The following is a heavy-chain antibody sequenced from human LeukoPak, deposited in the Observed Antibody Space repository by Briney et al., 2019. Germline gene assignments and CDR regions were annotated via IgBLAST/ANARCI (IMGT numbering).Heavy chain of an antibody. CDR1: GGSISSYY. D-gene: IGHD2-15*01. V-gene: IGHV4-59*01. CDR3: ARSLNVVLVGGAWFDP. Sequence: SETLSLTCTVSGGSISSYYWTCIRQPPGKGLEWIGLVFYSGDTNYNPSLQSRVTISVDPSENQFSLTLSSVTDADTAVYYCARSLNVVLVGGAWFDPWGQGTLVTVSS. CDR2: VFYSGDT. J-gene: IGHJ5*02.